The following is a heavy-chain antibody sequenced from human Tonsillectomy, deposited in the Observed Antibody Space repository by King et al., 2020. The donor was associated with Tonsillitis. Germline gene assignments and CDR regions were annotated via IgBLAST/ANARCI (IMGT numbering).Heavy chain of an antibody. CDR3: ARESRAYTTGDY. Sequence: QLQESGPGLVKPSGTLSLTCAVSGDSISSSNWWTLVRQPPGKGLEWIGGISLDGTTNYNPSLKSRVTMSVDTSPSQFSRKLSSVTAADTAVYYCARESRAYTTGDYWGQGTLVTVAS. V-gene: IGHV4-4*02. CDR1: GDSISSSNW. D-gene: IGHD1-1*01. J-gene: IGHJ4*02. CDR2: ISLDGTT.